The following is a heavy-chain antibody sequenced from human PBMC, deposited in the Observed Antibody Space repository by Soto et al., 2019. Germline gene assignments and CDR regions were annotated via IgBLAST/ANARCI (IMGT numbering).Heavy chain of an antibody. Sequence: LETLPHTCTVSGGSSSSSSYCWGWIRKPPGKGLEWIGSIYYSGSTYYNPSLKSQVTISVDTSKNQFSLKLSSVTAADTAVYYCARPGIAASEFDYWGQGTLLTVSS. CDR1: GGSSSSSSYC. CDR2: IYYSGST. D-gene: IGHD6-13*01. J-gene: IGHJ4*02. CDR3: ARPGIAASEFDY. V-gene: IGHV4-39*01.